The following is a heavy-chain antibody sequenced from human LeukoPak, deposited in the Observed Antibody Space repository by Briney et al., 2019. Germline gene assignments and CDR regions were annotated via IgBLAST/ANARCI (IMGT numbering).Heavy chain of an antibody. D-gene: IGHD5-12*01. V-gene: IGHV4-38-2*02. CDR1: GYSISSGYY. Sequence: SETLSLTCTVSGYSISSGYYWGWIRQPPGKGLEWIGSIYHSGSTYYNPSLKSRVTISVDTSKNQFSLKLSSVTAADTAVYYCARDYSGYDSPYFEDWGQGTLVTVAS. CDR2: IYHSGST. J-gene: IGHJ4*02. CDR3: ARDYSGYDSPYFED.